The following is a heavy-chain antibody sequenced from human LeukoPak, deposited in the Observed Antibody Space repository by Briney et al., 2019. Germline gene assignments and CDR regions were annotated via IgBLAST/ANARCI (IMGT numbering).Heavy chain of an antibody. CDR2: ISYDGSNK. Sequence: GGSLRLSCAASGFTFSSYAMHWVRQAPGKRLEWVAVISYDGSNKYYADSVKGRFTISRDNSKNTLYLQMNSLRAEDTAVYYCATIAVAGISFDYWGQGTLVTVSS. V-gene: IGHV3-30-3*01. CDR3: ATIAVAGISFDY. D-gene: IGHD6-19*01. CDR1: GFTFSSYA. J-gene: IGHJ4*02.